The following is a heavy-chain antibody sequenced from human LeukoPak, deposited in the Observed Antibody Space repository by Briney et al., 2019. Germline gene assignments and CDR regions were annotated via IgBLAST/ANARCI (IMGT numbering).Heavy chain of an antibody. D-gene: IGHD2-15*01. CDR2: TYHSGSS. Sequence: SETLSLTCTVSGDSITNSYWAWIRHSPGKGLEWIGHTYHSGSSAYHPSLKSRVSMLVDTSTNQLFLNLTSVTAADTAVYYCARRVVAAHNWFDPWGQGTLFTVSS. CDR3: ARRVVAAHNWFDP. CDR1: GDSITNSY. J-gene: IGHJ5*02. V-gene: IGHV4-59*01.